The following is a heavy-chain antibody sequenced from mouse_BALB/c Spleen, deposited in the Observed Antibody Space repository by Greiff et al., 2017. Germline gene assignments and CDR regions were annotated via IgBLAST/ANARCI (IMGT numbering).Heavy chain of an antibody. J-gene: IGHJ4*01. CDR2: ISSGSSTI. D-gene: IGHD1-1*01. CDR3: ARSDYYYGSSNAMDY. Sequence: EVKLQESGGGLVQPGGSRKLSCAASGFTFSSFGMHWVRQAPEKGLEWVAYISSGSSTIYYADTVKGRFTISRDNPKNTLFLQMTSLRSEDTAMYYCARSDYYYGSSNAMDYWGQGTSVTVSS. V-gene: IGHV5-17*02. CDR1: GFTFSSFG.